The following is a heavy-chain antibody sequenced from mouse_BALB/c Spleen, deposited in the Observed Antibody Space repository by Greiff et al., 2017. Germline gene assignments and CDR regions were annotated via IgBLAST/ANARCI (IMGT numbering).Heavy chain of an antibody. CDR3: ARYYGYEAMDY. V-gene: IGHV1S81*02. J-gene: IGHJ4*01. D-gene: IGHD1-2*01. Sequence: VKLQQPGAELVKPGASVKLSCKASGYTFTSYWMHWVKQRPGQGLEWIGEINPSNGRTNYNEKFKSKATLTVDKSSSTAYMQLSSLTSEDSAVYYCARYYGYEAMDYWGQGTSVTVSS. CDR2: INPSNGRT. CDR1: GYTFTSYW.